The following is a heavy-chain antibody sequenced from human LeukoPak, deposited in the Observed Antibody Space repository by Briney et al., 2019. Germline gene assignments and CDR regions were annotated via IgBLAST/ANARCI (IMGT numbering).Heavy chain of an antibody. D-gene: IGHD6-19*01. CDR3: AKRVPGGRLPGNWFDP. V-gene: IGHV3-23*01. J-gene: IGHJ5*02. CDR2: ISGSGGST. Sequence: GGSLRLSCAASGFTFSSYAMSWVRQAPGKGLEWVSAISGSGGSTYYADSVKGRFTISRDNSKNTLYLQMNSLGAEDTAVYYCAKRVPGGRLPGNWFDPWGQGTLVTVSS. CDR1: GFTFSSYA.